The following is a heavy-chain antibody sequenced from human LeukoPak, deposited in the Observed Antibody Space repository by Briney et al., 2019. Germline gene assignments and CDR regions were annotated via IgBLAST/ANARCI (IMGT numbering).Heavy chain of an antibody. CDR2: ISWNRGRI. V-gene: IGHV3-9*01. D-gene: IGHD3-22*01. Sequence: PGGSLRLSCAASGFTFDDYAMHWVRQAPGKGLEWVSGISWNRGRIGYADSVKGSLTTYRDNAKSSLYLQMTSLRDEDTALYYCAKDQADYYDSSGPKGAFDIWGQGTMVTVSS. CDR3: AKDQADYYDSSGPKGAFDI. J-gene: IGHJ3*02. CDR1: GFTFDDYA.